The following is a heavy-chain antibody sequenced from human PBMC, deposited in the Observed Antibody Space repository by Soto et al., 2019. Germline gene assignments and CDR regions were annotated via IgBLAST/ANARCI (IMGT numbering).Heavy chain of an antibody. D-gene: IGHD3-10*01. J-gene: IGHJ5*02. Sequence: QVQLQQWGAGLLKPSETLSLTCAVYGGSFNGYYWSWIRQPPGKGLEWIGEINHSGSTNYNPSLKSRVTISVDTSARERSRYVGHRTGAALAGYYCARGVVKRSRGVIWTKGWFDPWGQGTLVTVSS. CDR3: ARGVVKRSRGVIWTKGWFDP. CDR1: GGSFNGYY. CDR2: INHSGST. V-gene: IGHV4-34*01.